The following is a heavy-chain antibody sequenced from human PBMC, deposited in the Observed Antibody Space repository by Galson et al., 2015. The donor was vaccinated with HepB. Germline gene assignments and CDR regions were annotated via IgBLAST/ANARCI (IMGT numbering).Heavy chain of an antibody. CDR2: ISSSSSTI. CDR3: ARDWRRVGTTGTLGY. V-gene: IGHV3-48*02. Sequence: SLRLSCAASGFTFSSYSMNWVRQAPGKGLEWVSYISSSSSTIYYADSVKGRFTISRDNAKNSLYLQMNSLRDEDTAVYYCARDWRRVGTTGTLGYWGQGTLVTVSS. CDR1: GFTFSSYS. D-gene: IGHD1-1*01. J-gene: IGHJ4*02.